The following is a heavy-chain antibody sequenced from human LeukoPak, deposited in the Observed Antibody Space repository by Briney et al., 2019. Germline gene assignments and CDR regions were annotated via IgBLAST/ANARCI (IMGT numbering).Heavy chain of an antibody. CDR3: AKANWQRGPTDYFDY. D-gene: IGHD6-25*01. CDR2: ISGSGGST. CDR1: GFTFSSYA. J-gene: IGHJ4*02. Sequence: PGGSLRLSCAASGFTFSSYAMSWVRQAPGKGLEWVSAISGSGGSTYYADSVKGRFTISRDNSKNTLYLQMNSLRAEDTAVYYCAKANWQRGPTDYFDYWGQGTLVTSPQ. V-gene: IGHV3-23*01.